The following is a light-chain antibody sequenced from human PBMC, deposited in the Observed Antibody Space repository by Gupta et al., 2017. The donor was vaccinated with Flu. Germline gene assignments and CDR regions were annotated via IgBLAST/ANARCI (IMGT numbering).Light chain of an antibody. CDR2: LVS. CDR1: QILVHSNGNTY. J-gene: IGKJ4*02. Sequence: DVVMTQSPLSLPVTLGQPASISCRSSQILVHSNGNTYLTWFQQRPGQSPRRLIYLVSNLDSGDPDRFSGSGSDTDFTLKSRRGEAEDVGVYYFRHGKHLPRFGEGTKVEIK. CDR3: RHGKHLPR. V-gene: IGKV2-30*02.